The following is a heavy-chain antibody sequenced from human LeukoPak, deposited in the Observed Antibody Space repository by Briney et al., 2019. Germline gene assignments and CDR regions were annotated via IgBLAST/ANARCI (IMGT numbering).Heavy chain of an antibody. D-gene: IGHD3-3*01. CDR3: ARDTARITIFGVAKYMDV. CDR1: GYTFTGYY. CDR2: INPNSGGT. J-gene: IGHJ6*03. Sequence: ASVKVSCKASGYTFTGYYMHWVRQAPGQGPEWMGWINPNSGGTNYAQKFQGRVTLTRDTSISTAYMELSRLRSDDTAVYYCARDTARITIFGVAKYMDVWGKGTTVTVSS. V-gene: IGHV1-2*02.